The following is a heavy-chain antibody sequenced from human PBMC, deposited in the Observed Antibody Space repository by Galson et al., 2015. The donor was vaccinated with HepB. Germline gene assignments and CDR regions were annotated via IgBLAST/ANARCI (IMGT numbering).Heavy chain of an antibody. J-gene: IGHJ3*02. D-gene: IGHD3-9*01. CDR2: IIPILGIA. CDR3: ARPYYDILTGYYTPRDKRYNDAFDI. V-gene: IGHV1-69*04. CDR1: GGTFSSYA. Sequence: SVKVSCKASGGTFSSYAISWVRQAPGQGLEWMGRIIPILGIANYAQKFQGRVTITADKSTSTAYMELSSLRSEDTAVYYCARPYYDILTGYYTPRDKRYNDAFDIWGQGTMVTVSS.